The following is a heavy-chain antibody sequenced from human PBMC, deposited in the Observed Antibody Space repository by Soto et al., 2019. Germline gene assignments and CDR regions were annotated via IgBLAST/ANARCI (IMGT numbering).Heavy chain of an antibody. V-gene: IGHV3-13*01. CDR1: GFTFSSYD. J-gene: IGHJ6*02. Sequence: GGSLRLSCAASGFTFSSYDMHWVRQATGKGLEWVSAIGTAGDTYYPGSVKGRFTISRENAKNSLYLQMNSLRAGDTAVYYCARMERRHYYYSGMDVWGQGTTGTSP. D-gene: IGHD1-1*01. CDR3: ARMERRHYYYSGMDV. CDR2: IGTAGDT.